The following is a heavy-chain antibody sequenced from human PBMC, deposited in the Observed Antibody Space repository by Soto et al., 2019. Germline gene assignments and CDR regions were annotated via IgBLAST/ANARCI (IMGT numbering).Heavy chain of an antibody. CDR1: GFPFSSYE. J-gene: IGHJ4*02. Sequence: HRGSLRLSCAASGFPFSSYEMNCVRLAPGKGLEWLAYIGDGGRTIHYADSVRGRFTISTDNAKNSVYLQMTSLKAGDSAVYYCARGISPLDYWGQGTVVTVYS. CDR3: ARGISPLDY. D-gene: IGHD3-3*02. CDR2: IGDGGRTI. V-gene: IGHV3-48*03.